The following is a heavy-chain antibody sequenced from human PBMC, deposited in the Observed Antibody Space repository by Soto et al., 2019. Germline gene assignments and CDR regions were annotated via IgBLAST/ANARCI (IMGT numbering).Heavy chain of an antibody. J-gene: IGHJ5*02. CDR1: GGTFSSYA. Sequence: SVKVSCKASGGTFSSYAISWVRQAPGQGLELMGGIIPIFGTANYAQKFQGRVTITAXXXXXXAXMXLSXXXSEDTAVYYCARSNPTPWFDPWGQGTLVTVSS. V-gene: IGHV1-69*13. CDR3: ARSNPTPWFDP. CDR2: IIPIFGTA.